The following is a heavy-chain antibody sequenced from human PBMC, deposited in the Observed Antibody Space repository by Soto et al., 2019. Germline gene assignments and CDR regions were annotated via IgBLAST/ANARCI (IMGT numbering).Heavy chain of an antibody. J-gene: IGHJ6*02. Sequence: ASVKVSCKASGYTFTSYGISWVRQAPGQGLEWMGWISAHSGNTNYAQKLQGRVTMTTDTSTSTAYMELRSLRSDDTAVYYCARGPVSQYYYYGMDVWGQGTTVTVSS. V-gene: IGHV1-18*04. CDR3: ARGPVSQYYYYGMDV. CDR1: GYTFTSYG. CDR2: ISAHSGNT.